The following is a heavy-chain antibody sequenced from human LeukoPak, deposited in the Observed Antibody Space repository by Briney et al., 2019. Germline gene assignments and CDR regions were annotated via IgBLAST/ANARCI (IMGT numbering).Heavy chain of an antibody. Sequence: GASVKVSCKESGYTFSMYNMHWVREAPGQGLEWGGIINHTGCTRHPLKLLGRITVTRNTTTGTMFMDPSSQSSEDRGVCCCAREGVARTSLDYWGQGTLVTVSS. D-gene: IGHD1-7*01. CDR1: GYTFSMYN. CDR2: INHTGCT. CDR3: AREGVARTSLDY. V-gene: IGHV1-46*01. J-gene: IGHJ4*02.